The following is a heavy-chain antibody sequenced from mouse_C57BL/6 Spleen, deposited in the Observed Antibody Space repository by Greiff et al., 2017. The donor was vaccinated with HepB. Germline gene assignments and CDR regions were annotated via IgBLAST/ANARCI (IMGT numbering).Heavy chain of an antibody. CDR2: IWRGGST. V-gene: IGHV2-5*01. J-gene: IGHJ4*01. Sequence: QVQLKESGPGLVQPSQSLSITCTVSGFSLTSYGIHWVRQSPGKGLEWLGVIWRGGSTDYNAAFMSRLSITKDNSTTQVIFKMNSLQADDTAIYYCANNGEYGIYYAMDYWGQGTSVTVSS. CDR3: ANNGEYGIYYAMDY. CDR1: GFSLTSYG. D-gene: IGHD2-13*01.